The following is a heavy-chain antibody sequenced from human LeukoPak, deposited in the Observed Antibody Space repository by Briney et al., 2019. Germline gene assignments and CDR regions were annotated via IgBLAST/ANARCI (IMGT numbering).Heavy chain of an antibody. CDR1: GGTFSSYA. V-gene: IGHV1-69*13. J-gene: IGHJ4*02. D-gene: IGHD6-13*01. Sequence: SVKVSCKASGGTFSSYAISWVRQAPGQGLEWMGGIIPIFGTANYAQKFQGRVTITADESTSTAYMELSSLRSEDTAVYYCARGISSSSWHRPFDYWGQGTLVTVSS. CDR3: ARGISSSSWHRPFDY. CDR2: IIPIFGTA.